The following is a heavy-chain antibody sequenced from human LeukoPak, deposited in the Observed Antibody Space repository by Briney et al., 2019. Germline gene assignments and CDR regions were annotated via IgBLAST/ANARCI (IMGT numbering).Heavy chain of an antibody. CDR1: GGSISKGDYY. J-gene: IGHJ3*02. CDR2: IYSSGST. V-gene: IGHV4-61*08. CDR3: ARDRMYYYDSSGYYEHDAFDI. Sequence: SETLSLTCSVSGGSISKGDYYWSWIRQPPGKGLEWIGRIYSSGSTNYNPSLKSRVTISVDTSKNQFSLKLSSVTAADTAVYYCARDRMYYYDSSGYYEHDAFDIWGQGTMVTVSS. D-gene: IGHD3-22*01.